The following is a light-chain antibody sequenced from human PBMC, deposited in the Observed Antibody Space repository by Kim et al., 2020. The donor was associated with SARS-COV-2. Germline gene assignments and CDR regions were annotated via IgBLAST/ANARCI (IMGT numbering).Light chain of an antibody. J-gene: IGKJ4*01. Sequence: EIVLTQSPDTLSLSPGERGALSCRASQSVSSYLAWYQQKPGQAPRLLIYDASSRATGIPARFSGSGSGTDFTLTISSLESEDFAVYYCQQRSNWPLTFGGGTKLEI. CDR3: QQRSNWPLT. CDR1: QSVSSY. CDR2: DAS. V-gene: IGKV3-11*01.